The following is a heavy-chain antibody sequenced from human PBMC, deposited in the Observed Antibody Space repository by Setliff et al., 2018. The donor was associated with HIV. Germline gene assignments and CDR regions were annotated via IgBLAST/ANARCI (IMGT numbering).Heavy chain of an antibody. CDR1: GGSISSYY. Sequence: SETLSLTCTVSGGSISSYYWSWIRQPAGKGLEWIGRIYASGSTNYNPSLKSRVTMSVDTSKNHFSLKLSSVTAADTAVYYCARPSLGIGGGSMFNNWGQGTLVTVSS. V-gene: IGHV4-4*07. CDR3: ARPSLGIGGGSMFNN. D-gene: IGHD3-3*01. CDR2: IYASGST. J-gene: IGHJ4*02.